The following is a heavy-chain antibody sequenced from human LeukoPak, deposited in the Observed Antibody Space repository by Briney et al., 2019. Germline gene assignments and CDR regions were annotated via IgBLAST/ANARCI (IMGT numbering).Heavy chain of an antibody. CDR3: ARSYCSGGSCDPNWFDP. J-gene: IGHJ5*02. CDR2: INPNNGGT. CDR1: GYTFTGYY. V-gene: IGHV1-2*02. Sequence: ASVKVSCKASGYTFTGYYMHWVRQAPGQGPEWMGWINPNNGGTFYSQNFQGRVTMTRDTSITTAYMELSSLRSDDTAVYYCARSYCSGGSCDPNWFDPWGQGTLVTVSS. D-gene: IGHD2-15*01.